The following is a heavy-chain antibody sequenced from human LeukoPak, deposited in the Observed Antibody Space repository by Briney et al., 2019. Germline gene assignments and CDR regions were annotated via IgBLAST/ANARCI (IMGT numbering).Heavy chain of an antibody. D-gene: IGHD1-26*01. CDR1: GGSVSSGSYY. J-gene: IGHJ3*02. CDR3: ARDLDSGSYSHDAFDI. Sequence: PSETLSLTCTVSGGSVSSGSYYWSWIRQPPGKGLEWIGYIYYSGSTNYNPSLKSRVTISVDTSKNQFSLKLSSVTAADTAVYYCARDLDSGSYSHDAFDIWGQGTMVTVSS. V-gene: IGHV4-61*01. CDR2: IYYSGST.